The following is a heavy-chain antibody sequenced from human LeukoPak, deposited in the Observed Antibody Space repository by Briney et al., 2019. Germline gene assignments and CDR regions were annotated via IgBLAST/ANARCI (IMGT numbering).Heavy chain of an antibody. CDR3: ARSDYDFWSGPEY. J-gene: IGHJ4*02. D-gene: IGHD3-3*01. CDR1: GFTFSSYW. CDR2: INSDGSST. Sequence: SGGSLRLSCAASGFTFSSYWMHWFRQAPGKGLVWVSRINSDGSSTSYADSVKGRFTISRDNAKNTLYLQMNSLRAEDTAVYYCARSDYDFWSGPEYWGQGTLVTVSS. V-gene: IGHV3-74*01.